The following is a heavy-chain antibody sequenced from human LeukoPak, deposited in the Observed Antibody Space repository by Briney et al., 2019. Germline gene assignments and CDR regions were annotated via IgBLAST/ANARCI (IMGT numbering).Heavy chain of an antibody. D-gene: IGHD3-10*01. CDR1: GGTFSSYA. CDR2: IIPILGIA. CDR3: ARSRYMVRGVIPYYFDY. J-gene: IGHJ4*02. V-gene: IGHV1-69*04. Sequence: GASVKVSCKASGGTFSSYAISWVRQAPGQGLEWMGRIIPILGIANYAQKFQGRVTITADKSTSTAYMELSSLRSEDTAVYYCARSRYMVRGVIPYYFDYWGQGTLVTVSS.